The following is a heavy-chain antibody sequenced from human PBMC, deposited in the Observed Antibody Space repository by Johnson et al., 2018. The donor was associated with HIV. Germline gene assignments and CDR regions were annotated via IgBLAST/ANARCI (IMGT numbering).Heavy chain of an antibody. CDR2: IYSGGST. D-gene: IGHD3-22*01. J-gene: IGHJ3*01. V-gene: IGHV3-66*02. Sequence: VQVVESGGGLVQPGGSLRLSCAASGFTVSSNYMSWVRQAPGKGLEWVSVIYSGGSTYYTDSVKGRFTISRDNSKNTLYLQMNSLEVEDTAVYYCARRYYDTSGYRDWGQGTMVTVSS. CDR1: GFTVSSNY. CDR3: ARRYYDTSGYRD.